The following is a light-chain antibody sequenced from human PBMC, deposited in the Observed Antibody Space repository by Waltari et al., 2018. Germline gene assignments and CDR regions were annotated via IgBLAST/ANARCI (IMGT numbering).Light chain of an antibody. CDR2: DVT. CDR1: SSDVGRYNY. CDR3: CSYAGNYIRL. Sequence: QSALTQPRSVSGSPGQSVTISCTGTSSDVGRYNYVSWYQQHPDKAPKLLMFDVTKRPSGVPDRFSGSKSGNTAPLTISGLQSDAEAEYYCCSYAGNYIRLFGGGTKLTVL. J-gene: IGLJ2*01. V-gene: IGLV2-11*01.